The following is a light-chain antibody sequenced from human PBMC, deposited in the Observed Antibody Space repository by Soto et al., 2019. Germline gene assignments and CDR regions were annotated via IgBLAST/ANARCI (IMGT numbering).Light chain of an antibody. CDR2: GAT. V-gene: IGKV1-39*01. CDR3: QQSYRSPYT. J-gene: IGKJ2*01. CDR1: QSINIY. Sequence: IQMTQSPSSLSASVGDSVTVTCRASQSINIYLNWYQQKPGKAPTLLIYGATSLQSGVPSRCTGGGSRTDFTLTISSLQPEDFATYYCQQSYRSPYTFGQGTKLEIK.